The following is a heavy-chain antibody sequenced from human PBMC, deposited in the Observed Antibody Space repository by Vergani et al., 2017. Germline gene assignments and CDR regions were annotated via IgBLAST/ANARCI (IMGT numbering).Heavy chain of an antibody. CDR1: GGSISSYY. Sequence: QVQLQESGPGLVKPSETLSLTCTVSGGSISSYYWTWIRQPPGKGLEWIGDIYYSGRTNYNPSLKSRVTISVDTSKNQFYLTLSSVTAADTAVYYCARHETLAATRTGPYYYMDVWGKGTTVTVSS. V-gene: IGHV4-59*01. J-gene: IGHJ6*03. CDR2: IYYSGRT. CDR3: ARHETLAATRTGPYYYMDV. D-gene: IGHD3-3*02.